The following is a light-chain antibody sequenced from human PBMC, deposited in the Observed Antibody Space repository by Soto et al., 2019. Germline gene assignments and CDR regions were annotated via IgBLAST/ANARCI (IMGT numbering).Light chain of an antibody. CDR1: QSVSIY. J-gene: IGKJ2*01. CDR3: QQSYSTPT. CDR2: ASS. V-gene: IGKV1-39*01. Sequence: DAQVTVSPPSLSFSVGDIVPIPCRTSQSVSIYVNWYQQKPGKAPILLIYASSSLQSGVPSRFSGSGSGTDFTLTISSLEPEDFATYYCQQSYSTPTLGQGTKVDI.